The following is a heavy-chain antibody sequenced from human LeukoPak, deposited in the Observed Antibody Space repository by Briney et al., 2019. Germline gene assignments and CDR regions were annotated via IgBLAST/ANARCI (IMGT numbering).Heavy chain of an antibody. J-gene: IGHJ5*02. CDR2: MNPNSGNT. D-gene: IGHD3-3*01. V-gene: IGHV1-8*03. CDR3: ARGDAVITIFGVVIKGGWFDP. CDR1: GGTFSSYA. Sequence: ASVKVSCKASGGTFSSYAISWVRQAPGQGLEWMGWMNPNSGNTGYAQKFQGRVTITRNTSISTAYMELSSLRSEDTAVYYCARGDAVITIFGVVIKGGWFDPWGQGTLVTVSS.